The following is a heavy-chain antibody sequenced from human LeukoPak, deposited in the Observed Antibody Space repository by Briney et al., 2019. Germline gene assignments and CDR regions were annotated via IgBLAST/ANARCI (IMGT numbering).Heavy chain of an antibody. CDR1: GFTFRSYA. D-gene: IGHD1-26*01. CDR3: AKAFGRGSYYWVFDY. Sequence: GGSLRLSCAASGFTFRSYAMNWVRQAPGKGLEWVSGISGSGDSTYYADSVKGRFTISRDNSKNTLYLQMNSLRAEDTAVYYCAKAFGRGSYYWVFDYWGQGTLVTVSS. J-gene: IGHJ4*02. CDR2: ISGSGDST. V-gene: IGHV3-23*01.